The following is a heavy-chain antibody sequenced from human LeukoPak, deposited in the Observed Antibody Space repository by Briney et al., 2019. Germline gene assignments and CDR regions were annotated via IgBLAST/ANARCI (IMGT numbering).Heavy chain of an antibody. CDR3: AXDQTXSXWYXVSRASDAFDI. V-gene: IGHV3-33*01. D-gene: IGHD6-19*01. CDR2: IWYDGSNK. CDR1: GFTFSSYG. J-gene: IGHJ3*02. Sequence: PGRSLRLSCAASGFTFSSYGMHWVRQAPGKGLEWVAVIWYDGSNKYYADSVKGRFTISRDNSKNTLYLQMNSLRAEDTAVYYXAXDQTXSXWYXVSRASDAFDIWGQGTMVTVSS.